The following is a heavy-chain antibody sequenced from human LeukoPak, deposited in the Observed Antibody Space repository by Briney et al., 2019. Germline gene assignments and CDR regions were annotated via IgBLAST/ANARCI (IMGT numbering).Heavy chain of an antibody. Sequence: PGGSLRLSCAASGFTFSSYEMNWVRQAPGKGLEWVSYISSSGSTIYYADSVKGRFTISRDNAKNSLYLQMNSLRVEDTAVYYCARAFVVATIYYMDVWGKGTTVTVSS. D-gene: IGHD5-12*01. CDR1: GFTFSSYE. J-gene: IGHJ6*03. CDR3: ARAFVVATIYYMDV. V-gene: IGHV3-48*03. CDR2: ISSSGSTI.